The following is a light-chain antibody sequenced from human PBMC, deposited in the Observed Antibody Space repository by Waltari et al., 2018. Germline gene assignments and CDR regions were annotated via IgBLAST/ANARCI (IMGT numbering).Light chain of an antibody. CDR1: SSNVGSST. V-gene: IGLV1-44*01. J-gene: IGLJ3*02. CDR3: ATWDANLNAL. Sequence: QSELTQPPSASGTPGQTVTISCSGRSSNVGSSTVNWYQQLPGTAPKLLIYDNNQRPSGVPDRFSGSKSGTSASLAISGLQSEDEAAYYCATWDANLNALFGGGTKLTVL. CDR2: DNN.